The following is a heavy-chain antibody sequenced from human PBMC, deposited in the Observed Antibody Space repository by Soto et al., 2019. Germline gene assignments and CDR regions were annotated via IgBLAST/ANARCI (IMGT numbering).Heavy chain of an antibody. V-gene: IGHV4-30-4*01. D-gene: IGHD3-10*01. Sequence: QVQLQESGPGLVKPSQTLSLTCTVSGGSISSGDYYWSWIRQPPGKGLEWIGYIYYSGSTYYNPSLKSRGTIPVDTSKNQFSLKLSSVTAADTAVYYCARADMVRADNDYWGQGTLVTVSS. CDR1: GGSISSGDYY. J-gene: IGHJ4*02. CDR2: IYYSGST. CDR3: ARADMVRADNDY.